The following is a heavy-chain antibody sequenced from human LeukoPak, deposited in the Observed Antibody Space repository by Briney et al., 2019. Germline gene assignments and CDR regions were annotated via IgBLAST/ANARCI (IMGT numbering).Heavy chain of an antibody. J-gene: IGHJ4*02. CDR1: GFTFSSYA. Sequence: GGSLRLSCTASGFTFSSYAMSWVRQAPGKGLEWVAAVSGSGGTRYYADSVKGRFTISRDISKNTLYLQMNSLRVEDTAVYYCAKDFKAAAGPFDYWGQGTLVTVSS. CDR3: AKDFKAAAGPFDY. V-gene: IGHV3-23*01. D-gene: IGHD6-13*01. CDR2: VSGSGGTR.